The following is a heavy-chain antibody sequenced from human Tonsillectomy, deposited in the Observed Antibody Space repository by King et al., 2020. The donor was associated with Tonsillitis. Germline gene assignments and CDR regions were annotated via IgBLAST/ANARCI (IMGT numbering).Heavy chain of an antibody. CDR3: ARQDYGGDSDYYYYAMDV. Sequence: QLVQSGAEVKKPGTSVKVSCKASGYTFSNYGVSWVRQAPGQGLQWMGWISTYNGNTNYAQKFQGRVTMTTDTSTSTVYMEVRSLRSDDTAVYYCARQDYGGDSDYYYYAMDVWGQGTTVTVSS. V-gene: IGHV1-18*01. CDR2: ISTYNGNT. D-gene: IGHD4-23*01. CDR1: GYTFSNYG. J-gene: IGHJ6*02.